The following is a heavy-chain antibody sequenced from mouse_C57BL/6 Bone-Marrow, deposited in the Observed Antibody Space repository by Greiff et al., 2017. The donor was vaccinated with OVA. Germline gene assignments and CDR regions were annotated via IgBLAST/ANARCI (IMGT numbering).Heavy chain of an antibody. CDR2: ISYDGSN. V-gene: IGHV3-6*01. Sequence: EVKLLESGPGLVKPSQSLSLTCSVTGYSITSGYYWNWIRQFPGNKLEWMGYISYDGSNNYNPSLKNRISITRDTSKNQFFLKLNSVTTEDTATYYCARDPVGAWFAYWGQGTLVTVSA. CDR1: GYSITSGYY. CDR3: ARDPVGAWFAY. J-gene: IGHJ3*01. D-gene: IGHD3-1*01.